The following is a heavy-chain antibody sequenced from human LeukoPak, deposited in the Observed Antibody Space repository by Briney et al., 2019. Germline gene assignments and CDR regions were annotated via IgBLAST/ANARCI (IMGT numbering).Heavy chain of an antibody. CDR1: GCSFTSYW. Sequence: GGSLKISCKGSGCSFTSYWIGWVRQLPGKGLEWMGIIYPGDSDTRYSPSFQGQVTISADKSISTAYLQWSSLKASDTAMYYCATGGYSYASLGYYFDYWGQGTLVTVSS. V-gene: IGHV5-51*01. J-gene: IGHJ4*02. CDR2: IYPGDSDT. D-gene: IGHD5-18*01. CDR3: ATGGYSYASLGYYFDY.